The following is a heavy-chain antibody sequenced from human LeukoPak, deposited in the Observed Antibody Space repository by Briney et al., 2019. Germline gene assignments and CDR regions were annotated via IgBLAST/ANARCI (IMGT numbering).Heavy chain of an antibody. Sequence: GASVKVSCKASGYTFTSYGISWVRQAPGQGLEWMGWISTYNGNTNYAQKLQGRVTMTTDTSTSTVHMELRSLRSDDTAVYYCARDLVPDASDYYYHMDVWGKGTTVTISS. CDR1: GYTFTSYG. D-gene: IGHD2-2*01. V-gene: IGHV1-18*01. J-gene: IGHJ6*03. CDR2: ISTYNGNT. CDR3: ARDLVPDASDYYYHMDV.